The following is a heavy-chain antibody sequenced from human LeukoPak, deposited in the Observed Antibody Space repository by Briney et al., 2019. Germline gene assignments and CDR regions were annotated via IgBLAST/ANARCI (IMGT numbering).Heavy chain of an antibody. Sequence: SVKVSCKASGRTLSSYATRWVRQAPRQGREWVGRIIPILGIANYAQKFQGRVTITADKSTSTAYMELSSLRSEDTAVYYCAAGYSSSWQPFDYWGQGTLVTVSS. J-gene: IGHJ4*02. CDR3: AAGYSSSWQPFDY. CDR1: GRTLSSYA. V-gene: IGHV1-69*04. D-gene: IGHD6-13*01. CDR2: IIPILGIA.